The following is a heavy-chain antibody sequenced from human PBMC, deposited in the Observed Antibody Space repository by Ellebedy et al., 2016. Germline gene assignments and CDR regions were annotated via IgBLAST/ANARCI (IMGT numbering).Heavy chain of an antibody. V-gene: IGHV3-53*01. D-gene: IGHD5/OR15-5a*01. CDR3: ARGSSTSDAFDI. CDR1: GFTVTSHY. Sequence: GGSLRLSXAASGFTVTSHYMNWVRQAPGKGLEWVSVIYSSGTTYYADSVKGRFTVSSDKSKNTLYLQMNSLRPDDTALYYCARGSSTSDAFDIWGQGTMVTVS. CDR2: IYSSGTT. J-gene: IGHJ3*02.